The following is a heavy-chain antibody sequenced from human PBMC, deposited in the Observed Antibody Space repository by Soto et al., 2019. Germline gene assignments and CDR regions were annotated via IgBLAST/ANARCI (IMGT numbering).Heavy chain of an antibody. CDR3: ARAAVVVGATWSLLH. CDR2: IGSNNGHT. Sequence: RASVKVSCKASGYTFISYGITWVRQAPGQGLEWMGWIGSNNGHTTYAQKLQGRVTMTTDTSTSTAYMELGSLRFDDTAVYFCARAAVVVGATWSLLHWGQGTLVTVSS. D-gene: IGHD2-15*01. CDR1: GYTFISYG. J-gene: IGHJ4*02. V-gene: IGHV1-18*01.